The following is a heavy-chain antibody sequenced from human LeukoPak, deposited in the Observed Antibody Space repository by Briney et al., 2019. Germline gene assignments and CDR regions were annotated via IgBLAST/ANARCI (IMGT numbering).Heavy chain of an antibody. V-gene: IGHV3-9*01. CDR2: ITSDGSNR. CDR1: GFTFDDYA. D-gene: IGHD2-21*02. CDR3: VREDIVVVTTLDH. J-gene: IGHJ4*02. Sequence: GRSLRLSCAASGFTFDDYAMHWVRQALGKGLVWISRITSDGSNRDYADSVKGRFTISRDNAKNTLYLQMNSLRTEDTAVYFCVREDIVVVTTLDHWGQGSLVTVSS.